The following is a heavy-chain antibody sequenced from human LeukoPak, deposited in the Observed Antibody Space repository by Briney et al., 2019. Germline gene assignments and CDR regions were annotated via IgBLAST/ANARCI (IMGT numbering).Heavy chain of an antibody. J-gene: IGHJ4*02. V-gene: IGHV3-23*01. CDR2: ISASGNSP. CDR3: AKDLRTQLPEAFDY. D-gene: IGHD2-2*01. Sequence: GGSLRLSCAASGFTFTTYAMTCVRQAPGEGLEWVSSISASGNSPYYADSVKGRFTISSDNSKNTVYLQMTNLRAEDTALYYCAKDLRTQLPEAFDYWGQGTLVTVSS. CDR1: GFTFTTYA.